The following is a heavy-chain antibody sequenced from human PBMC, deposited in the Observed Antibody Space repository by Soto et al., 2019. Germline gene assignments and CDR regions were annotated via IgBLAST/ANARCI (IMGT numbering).Heavy chain of an antibody. CDR1: GGSVSSGRNY. Sequence: PSETLSLTCTVSGGSVSSGRNYWNWIRQPPGKGLEWIGYMYYSGSTNYNPSLKSRVTISVDTSKNQFSLKLTSVTAADTAVYYCARGSHCGGDCYSGYYSYSGMDVWGQGTTVTVSS. D-gene: IGHD2-21*02. CDR2: MYYSGST. J-gene: IGHJ6*02. V-gene: IGHV4-61*01. CDR3: ARGSHCGGDCYSGYYSYSGMDV.